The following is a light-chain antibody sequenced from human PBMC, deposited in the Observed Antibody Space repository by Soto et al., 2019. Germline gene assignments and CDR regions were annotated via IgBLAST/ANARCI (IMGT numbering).Light chain of an antibody. J-gene: IGLJ1*01. Sequence: QSALTQPPSASGTPGQRATRACSGGNSNIGRHTVNFYQHLPCTAPTLLIFSNNQRPSGVPARFSGSKSGTSASLAISGLQSGDEGDYYCAAWDDSLNGFYVFGTGTKVTVL. V-gene: IGLV1-44*01. CDR2: SNN. CDR3: AAWDDSLNGFYV. CDR1: NSNIGRHT.